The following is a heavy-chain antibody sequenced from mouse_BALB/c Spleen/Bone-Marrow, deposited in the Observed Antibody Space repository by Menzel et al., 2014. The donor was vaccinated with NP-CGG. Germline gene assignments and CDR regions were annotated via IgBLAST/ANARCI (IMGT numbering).Heavy chain of an antibody. CDR3: ARYGSSPYYAMDY. Sequence: VQLQQPGPELVKPGASVTISCKASGYTFTDYNMHWVKQSHGKSLEWIGYIYPYNGGTGYNQKFKSKATLTVDNSSSTAYMELRSLTSEDSAVYYCARYGSSPYYAMDYWGQGTSVTVSS. CDR1: GYTFTDYN. D-gene: IGHD1-1*01. CDR2: IYPYNGGT. V-gene: IGHV1S29*02. J-gene: IGHJ4*01.